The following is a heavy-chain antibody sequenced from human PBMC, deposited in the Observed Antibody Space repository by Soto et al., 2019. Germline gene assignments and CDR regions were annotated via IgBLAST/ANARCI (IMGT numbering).Heavy chain of an antibody. D-gene: IGHD2-21*02. J-gene: IGHJ4*02. Sequence: ASVKVSCKAPGYTLTSYYMHWVRQAPGQRLEWMGWINAGNGNTKYSQKFQGRVTITRDTSASTAYMELSSLRSEDTAVYYCARSIVVVTALDYWGQGTLVTVSS. V-gene: IGHV1-3*01. CDR3: ARSIVVVTALDY. CDR1: GYTLTSYY. CDR2: INAGNGNT.